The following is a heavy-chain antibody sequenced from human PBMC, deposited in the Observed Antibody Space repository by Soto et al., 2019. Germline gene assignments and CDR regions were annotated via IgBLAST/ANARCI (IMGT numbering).Heavy chain of an antibody. CDR1: GGTFSSYA. D-gene: IGHD3-22*01. J-gene: IGHJ2*01. Sequence: SVKVSCKASGGTFSSYAISWVRQAPGQGLEWMGGIIPIFGTANYAQKFQGRVTITADESTSTAYMELSSLRSEDTAVYYCAREGDYYDSSGYYDYWGRGTLVTVSS. V-gene: IGHV1-69*13. CDR2: IIPIFGTA. CDR3: AREGDYYDSSGYYDY.